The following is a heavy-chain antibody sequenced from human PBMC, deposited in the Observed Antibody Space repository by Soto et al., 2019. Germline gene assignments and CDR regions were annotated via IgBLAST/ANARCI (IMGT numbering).Heavy chain of an antibody. V-gene: IGHV1-18*04. CDR3: ARDTTTTVTTD. J-gene: IGHJ4*02. Sequence: ASVKVSCKASGYTFTGYYMHWVRQAPGQGLEWMGWISPNNGNTNYAQKLQGRVTMTTDTSTSTAYMELRSLRSDDTAVYYCARDTTTTVTTDWGQGTLVTVSS. CDR1: GYTFTGYY. CDR2: ISPNNGNT. D-gene: IGHD4-17*01.